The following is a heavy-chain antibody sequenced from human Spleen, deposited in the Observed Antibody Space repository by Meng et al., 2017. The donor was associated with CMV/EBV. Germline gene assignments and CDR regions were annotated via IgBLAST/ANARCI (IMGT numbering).Heavy chain of an antibody. V-gene: IGHV3-30*03. CDR2: ISSDGSSI. CDR3: SGDSSGSAFDY. Sequence: SCEDSGFTLSSYSMHWVRQAPGKGLEWVAVISSDGSSIYYADSVKGRFTISRDNSKNTLYLQMSSLRAEDTAVYYCSGDSSGSAFDYWGQGTLVTVSS. J-gene: IGHJ4*02. CDR1: GFTLSSYS. D-gene: IGHD3-22*01.